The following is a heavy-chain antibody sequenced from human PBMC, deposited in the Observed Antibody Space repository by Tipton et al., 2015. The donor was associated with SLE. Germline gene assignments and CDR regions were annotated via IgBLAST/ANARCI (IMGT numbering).Heavy chain of an antibody. D-gene: IGHD6-13*01. Sequence: TLSLTCTVSGGSISSSSYYWGWIRQPPGKGLEWIGSIYYSGSTYYNPSLKSRVTISVDTSKNQFSLKLSSVTAADTAVYYCARDRPGGIAAAGTRYFDLWGRGTLVTVSS. CDR3: ARDRPGGIAAAGTRYFDL. CDR2: IYYSGST. CDR1: GGSISSSSYY. J-gene: IGHJ2*01. V-gene: IGHV4-39*07.